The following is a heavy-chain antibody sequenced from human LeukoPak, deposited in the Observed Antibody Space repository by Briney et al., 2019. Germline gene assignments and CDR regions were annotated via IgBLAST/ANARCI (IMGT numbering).Heavy chain of an antibody. CDR2: INTNTGNP. CDR1: GYTFTSNA. Sequence: VASVKVSCKASGYTFTSNAMNWVRQAPGQGLEWMGWINTNTGNPTYAQGFTGRFVFSLDTSVSTAYLQISSLKAEDTAVYSCARGYSYGSPSEAYYFDYWGQGTLVTVSS. D-gene: IGHD5-18*01. J-gene: IGHJ4*02. V-gene: IGHV7-4-1*02. CDR3: ARGYSYGSPSEAYYFDY.